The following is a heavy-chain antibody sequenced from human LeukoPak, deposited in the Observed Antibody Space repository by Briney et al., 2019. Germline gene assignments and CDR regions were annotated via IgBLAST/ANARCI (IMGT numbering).Heavy chain of an antibody. CDR3: ARAAYCRSGSCLKDY. Sequence: GESLKISFKGSGYSFTSYWIGWVRQMPGKGLEWLGIIYPGDSDTRYSPSSQGQVTISADKSISTAYLQWSSLKASDSAMYFCARAAYCRSGSCLKDYWGQGTLVTVSS. D-gene: IGHD2-15*01. J-gene: IGHJ4*02. CDR1: GYSFTSYW. V-gene: IGHV5-51*01. CDR2: IYPGDSDT.